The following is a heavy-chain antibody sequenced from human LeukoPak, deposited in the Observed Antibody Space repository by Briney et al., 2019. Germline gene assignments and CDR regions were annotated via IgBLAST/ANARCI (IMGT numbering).Heavy chain of an antibody. CDR3: ARAGDGYNYPDYFDY. V-gene: IGHV3-11*01. J-gene: IGHJ4*02. Sequence: GGSLRLSCAASGFTFSDYYMSWIRQAPGKGLEWVSYISSSGSTIYYADSVKGRFTISRDNAKNSLYLQMNGLRAEDTAVYYCARAGDGYNYPDYFDYWGQGTLVTVSS. CDR1: GFTFSDYY. D-gene: IGHD5-24*01. CDR2: ISSSGSTI.